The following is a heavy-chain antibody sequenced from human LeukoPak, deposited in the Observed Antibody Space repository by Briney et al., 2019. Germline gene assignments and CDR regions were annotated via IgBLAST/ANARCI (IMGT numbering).Heavy chain of an antibody. CDR2: ITSSSIYI. CDR3: ATSRYDSSGYYGIIGY. J-gene: IGHJ4*02. V-gene: IGHV3-21*01. D-gene: IGHD3-22*01. CDR1: GFTFGSYW. Sequence: GGSLRLSCAASGFTFGSYWVNWVRQAPGKGLEWVSSITSSSIYIYYADSVKGRFTISRDNAKNSLYLQMNSLRAEDTAVYYCATSRYDSSGYYGIIGYWGQGTLVTVSS.